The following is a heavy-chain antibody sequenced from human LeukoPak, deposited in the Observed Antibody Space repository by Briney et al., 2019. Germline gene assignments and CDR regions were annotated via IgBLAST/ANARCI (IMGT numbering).Heavy chain of an antibody. CDR2: IYTSGST. CDR1: GGSISSYY. V-gene: IGHV4-4*07. CDR3: ARDSSPVVAATRGDAFDI. D-gene: IGHD2-15*01. J-gene: IGHJ3*02. Sequence: PSETLSLTCTVSGGSISSYYWSWIRQPAGKGLEWIGRIYTSGSTTYNPSLKSRVTMSVDTSKNQFSLKLSSVTAADTAVYYCARDSSPVVAATRGDAFDIWGQGTMVTVSS.